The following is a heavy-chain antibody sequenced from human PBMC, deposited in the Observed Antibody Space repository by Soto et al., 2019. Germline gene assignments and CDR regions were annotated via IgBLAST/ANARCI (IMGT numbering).Heavy chain of an antibody. V-gene: IGHV3-23*01. CDR2: IGGSGGSI. Sequence: PGGSLRLSCAASGFTFSTYSMNWVRQAPGKGLEWVSAIGGSGGSIYYADSVKGRFTISRDNSKNTLYLQMNSLRAEDTAVYYCANWEHNSSLPKNYYFDYWGQGTLVTVSS. CDR1: GFTFSTYS. CDR3: ANWEHNSSLPKNYYFDY. J-gene: IGHJ4*02. D-gene: IGHD6-13*01.